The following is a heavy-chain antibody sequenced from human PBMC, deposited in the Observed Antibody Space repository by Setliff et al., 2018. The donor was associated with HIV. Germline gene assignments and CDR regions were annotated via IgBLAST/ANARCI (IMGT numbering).Heavy chain of an antibody. CDR3: ARHLPGNTSSGYGMDV. J-gene: IGHJ6*02. CDR2: IYPGDSDT. D-gene: IGHD3-10*01. V-gene: IGHV5-51*01. CDR1: GYIFTTYW. Sequence: GESLKISCKGSGYIFTTYWIGWVRQMPGKGLEWMGIIYPGDSDTIYGPSFQGQVTISADKSINTTNLQWSSLKTSDTAIYYCARHLPGNTSSGYGMDVWGQGTAVTVSS.